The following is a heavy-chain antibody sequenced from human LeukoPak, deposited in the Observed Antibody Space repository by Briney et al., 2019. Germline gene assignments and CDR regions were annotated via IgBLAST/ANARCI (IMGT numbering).Heavy chain of an antibody. J-gene: IGHJ4*02. CDR3: AKGPYDYVWGSYPLN. V-gene: IGHV3-30-3*01. CDR2: ISYDGSNK. D-gene: IGHD3-16*02. Sequence: GGSLRLSCAAPGFTFSSYAMHWVRQAPGKGLEWVAVISYDGSNKYYADSVKGRFTISRDNSKNTLYLQMNSLRAEDTAVYYCAKGPYDYVWGSYPLNWGQGTLVTVSS. CDR1: GFTFSSYA.